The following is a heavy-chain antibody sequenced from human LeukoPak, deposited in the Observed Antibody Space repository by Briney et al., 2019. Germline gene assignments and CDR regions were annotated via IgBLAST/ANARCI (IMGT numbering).Heavy chain of an antibody. V-gene: IGHV5-51*01. CDR1: GYSFTSYW. CDR2: IYPGDSDT. Sequence: GESLKISCKGSGYSFTSYWIGWARQMPGKGLEWMGIIYPGDSDTRYSPSFQGQVTISADKSISTAYLQWSSLKASDTAMYYCARPYYDSSGYYYWGGAFDIWGQGTMVTVSS. D-gene: IGHD3-22*01. J-gene: IGHJ3*02. CDR3: ARPYYDSSGYYYWGGAFDI.